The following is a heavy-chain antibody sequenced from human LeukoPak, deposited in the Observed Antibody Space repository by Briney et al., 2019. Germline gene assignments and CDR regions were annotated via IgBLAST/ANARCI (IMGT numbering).Heavy chain of an antibody. J-gene: IGHJ5*01. Sequence: SETLSLTCAVYSGSFSDYYWSWIRQPPGKGLEWIGEINYSGTTNYNPSLKSRVSISADTSKNQFSLKLSSVTAADTAIDYCARMVRGVHSALSWFDSWGQGTLVTVSS. D-gene: IGHD3-10*01. CDR3: ARMVRGVHSALSWFDS. CDR2: INYSGTT. CDR1: SGSFSDYY. V-gene: IGHV4-34*01.